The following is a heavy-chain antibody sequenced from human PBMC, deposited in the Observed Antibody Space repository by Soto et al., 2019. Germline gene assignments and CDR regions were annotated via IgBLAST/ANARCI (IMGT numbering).Heavy chain of an antibody. J-gene: IGHJ6*02. CDR2: ISAYNGNT. CDR3: ARDRTTVTTTNYYYYYGMDV. V-gene: IGHV1-18*01. Sequence: ASVKVSCKASGYTFTSYGISWVRQAPGQGLEWMGWISAYNGNTNYAQKLQGRVTMTTDTSTSTAYMELRSLRSDDTAVYYCARDRTTVTTTNYYYYYGMDVWGQGTTVTVSS. D-gene: IGHD4-17*01. CDR1: GYTFTSYG.